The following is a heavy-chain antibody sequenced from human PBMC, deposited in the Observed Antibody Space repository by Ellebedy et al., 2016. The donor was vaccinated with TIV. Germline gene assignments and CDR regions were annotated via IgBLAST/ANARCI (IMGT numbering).Heavy chain of an antibody. CDR2: ISVFNGNT. D-gene: IGHD6-13*01. CDR3: ARGVDSSSWYSGYYYYHMDV. Sequence: ASVKVSXXASGYTFTSYGISWVRQAPVQGLEWMGWISVFNGNTNYAQKLQGRVTMTTDTSTSTAYMELRSLRSDDTAVYYCARGVDSSSWYSGYYYYHMDVWGKGTTVTVSS. J-gene: IGHJ6*03. V-gene: IGHV1-18*01. CDR1: GYTFTSYG.